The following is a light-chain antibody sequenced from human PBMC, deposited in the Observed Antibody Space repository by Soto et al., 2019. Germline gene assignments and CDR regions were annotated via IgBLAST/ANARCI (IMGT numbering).Light chain of an antibody. V-gene: IGKV3-20*01. CDR3: QQYGSSPRT. CDR2: DAS. CDR1: QSVSNSY. J-gene: IGKJ5*01. Sequence: EIVLTQSPGTLVLSPGERATLSCRASQSVSNSYLAWYQQKPGQAPRLLIYDASSRATGIPDRFSGSGSGTDFTLTISRLEPEDFAVYYCQQYGSSPRTFGQGTRLEIK.